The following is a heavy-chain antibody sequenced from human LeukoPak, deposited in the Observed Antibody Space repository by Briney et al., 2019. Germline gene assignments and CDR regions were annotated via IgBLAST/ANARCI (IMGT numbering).Heavy chain of an antibody. J-gene: IGHJ6*03. CDR1: GGTFSSYA. CDR2: IIPIFGTA. Sequence: ASVKVSCKASGGTFSSYAISWVRQAPGQGLEWMGGIIPIFGTANYAQKFQGRVTITADKSTSTAYMELSSLRSEDTAVYYCARSGYSYANDYYMDVWGKGTTVTISS. V-gene: IGHV1-69*06. CDR3: ARSGYSYANDYYMDV. D-gene: IGHD5-18*01.